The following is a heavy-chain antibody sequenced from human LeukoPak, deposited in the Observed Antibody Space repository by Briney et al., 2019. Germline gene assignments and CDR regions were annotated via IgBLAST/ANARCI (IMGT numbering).Heavy chain of an antibody. V-gene: IGHV4-34*01. Sequence: SKTLSLTCAVYGGSFSGYYWSWIRQPPGKGLEWIGEINHSGSTNYNPSLKSRVTISVDTSKNQFSLKLSSVTAADKAVYYCARSCRILDIVATIRARLGGNGFDIWGQGTMVTVSS. D-gene: IGHD5-12*01. J-gene: IGHJ3*02. CDR1: GGSFSGYY. CDR3: ARSCRILDIVATIRARLGGNGFDI. CDR2: INHSGST.